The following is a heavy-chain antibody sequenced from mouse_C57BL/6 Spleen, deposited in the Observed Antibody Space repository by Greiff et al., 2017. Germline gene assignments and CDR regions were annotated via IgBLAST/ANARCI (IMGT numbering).Heavy chain of an antibody. V-gene: IGHV1-61*01. CDR2: IYPSDSET. J-gene: IGHJ2*01. CDR1: GYTFPSYW. Sequence: QVQLQQPGAELVRPGSSVKLSCKASGYTFPSYWMDWVKQRPGQGLEWIGNIYPSDSETHYNQKFKDKATLAGDKSSSTAYMQLSSLTSEDSAVYYCARPGYYGSSYEDDYWGQGTTLTGSS. D-gene: IGHD1-1*01. CDR3: ARPGYYGSSYEDDY.